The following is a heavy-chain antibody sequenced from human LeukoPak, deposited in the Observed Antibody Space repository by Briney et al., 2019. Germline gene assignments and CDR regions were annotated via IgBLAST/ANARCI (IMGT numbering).Heavy chain of an antibody. Sequence: SETLSLTCTVSGGSISSGGYYWSWIRQQPGKGLEWIGYIYYSGSTYYNPSLKSRVTISVDTSKNQFSLKLSSVTAADTAVYYCARLIRLRYCSSTSCRTEIGYFQHWGQGTLVTVSS. V-gene: IGHV4-31*03. J-gene: IGHJ1*01. D-gene: IGHD2-2*01. CDR1: GGSISSGGYY. CDR3: ARLIRLRYCSSTSCRTEIGYFQH. CDR2: IYYSGST.